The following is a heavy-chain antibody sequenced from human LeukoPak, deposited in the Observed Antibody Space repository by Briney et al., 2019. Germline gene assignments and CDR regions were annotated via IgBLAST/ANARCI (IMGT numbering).Heavy chain of an antibody. CDR2: IQSKTDGGTK. J-gene: IGHJ4*02. Sequence: PGGSLRLSCAASGFTLSSYWMHWVRQAPGKGLEWVGRIQSKTDGGTKEYAAPVKGRFTISRDDSKTTLYLQMNSLKTEDTAVYYCATLTVRGVINIWGQGTLVTVSS. CDR1: GFTLSSYW. CDR3: ATLTVRGVINI. D-gene: IGHD3-10*01. V-gene: IGHV3-15*01.